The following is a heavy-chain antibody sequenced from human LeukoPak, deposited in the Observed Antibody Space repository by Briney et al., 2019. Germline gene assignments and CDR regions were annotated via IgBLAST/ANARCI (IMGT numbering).Heavy chain of an antibody. CDR3: AREATALPSWAYYFDY. D-gene: IGHD5-12*01. J-gene: IGHJ4*02. V-gene: IGHV4-38-2*02. CDR1: GYSISTGYY. Sequence: PSETLSLTCTVSGYSISTGYYWDWIRQPPGKGLEWIGTFYHGGSTYYNPSLKSRVTISVDTFKNQFSLKLSSVTAEDTAVYYCAREATALPSWAYYFDYWGQGTLVTVSS. CDR2: FYHGGST.